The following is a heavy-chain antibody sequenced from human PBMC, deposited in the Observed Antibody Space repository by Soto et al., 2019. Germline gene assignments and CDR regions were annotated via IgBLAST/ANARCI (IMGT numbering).Heavy chain of an antibody. V-gene: IGHV4-59*01. CDR1: GGSISSYY. CDR2: IYYSGST. CDR3: ARELVQVVAATHDAFDI. D-gene: IGHD2-15*01. J-gene: IGHJ3*02. Sequence: SETLSLTCTVSGGSISSYYWSWIRQPPGKGLEWIGYIYYSGSTNYNPSLKSRVTISVDTSKNQFSLKLSSVTAADTAVYYCARELVQVVAATHDAFDIWGQGTMVT.